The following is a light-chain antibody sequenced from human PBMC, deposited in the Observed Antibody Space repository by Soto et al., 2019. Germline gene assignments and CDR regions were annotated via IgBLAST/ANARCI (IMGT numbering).Light chain of an antibody. V-gene: IGKV3-20*01. J-gene: IGKJ1*01. CDR3: QQYGSSPRT. CDR2: SAS. CDR1: QTVSSSY. Sequence: EIVLTQSPGTLSLSPGERATLSCRASQTVSSSYLAWYQQKLGQAPRLLIYSASNRATGIPDRFSGSGSGTDFTVTISRLEPEEVAVYYCQQYGSSPRTFGRGTKVDIK.